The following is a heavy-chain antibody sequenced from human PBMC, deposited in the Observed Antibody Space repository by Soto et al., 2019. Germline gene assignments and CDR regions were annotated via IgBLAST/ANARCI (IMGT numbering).Heavy chain of an antibody. Sequence: EVQLVESGGGLVQPGGSLRLSCAASGFTVSSNYMSWVRQAPGKGLEWVSVIYSGGSTYYADSVKGRFTISRDNSKNALYLQMNSLRAEDTAVYYCARASGWYYFDYWGQGTLVTVSS. CDR2: IYSGGST. CDR3: ARASGWYYFDY. V-gene: IGHV3-66*01. D-gene: IGHD6-19*01. CDR1: GFTVSSNY. J-gene: IGHJ4*02.